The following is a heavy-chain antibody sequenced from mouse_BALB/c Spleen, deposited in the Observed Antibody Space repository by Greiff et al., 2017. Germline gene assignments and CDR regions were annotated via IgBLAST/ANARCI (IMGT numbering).Heavy chain of an antibody. V-gene: IGHV5-4*02. CDR2: ISDGGSYT. Sequence: EVKLVESGGGLVKPGGSLKLSCAASGFTFSDYYMYWVRQTPEKRLEWVATISDGGSYTYYPDSVKGRFTISRDNAKNNLYLQMSSLKAEDTAMYYCASQSYLDVWGAGTTVTVSS. J-gene: IGHJ1*01. CDR1: GFTFSDYY. CDR3: ASQSYLDV.